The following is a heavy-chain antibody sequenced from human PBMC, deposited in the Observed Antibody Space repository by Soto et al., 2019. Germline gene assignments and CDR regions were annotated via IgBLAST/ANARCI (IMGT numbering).Heavy chain of an antibody. V-gene: IGHV3-23*01. CDR3: AKDLVEVTATGFDF. CDR1: GFTFSAYA. Sequence: VGSLRLSCATSGFTFSAYAMSWVRQAPGKGLEWVSTISGSGGTTYYAESVKGRFTISRDNSKNTLYLQMNSLRAEDTAVYYCAKDLVEVTATGFDFWGQGILVTVSS. D-gene: IGHD2-21*02. CDR2: ISGSGGTT. J-gene: IGHJ4*02.